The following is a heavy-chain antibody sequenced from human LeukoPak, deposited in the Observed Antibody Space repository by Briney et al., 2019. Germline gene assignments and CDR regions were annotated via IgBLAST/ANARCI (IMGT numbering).Heavy chain of an antibody. CDR1: GGSISSSSYY. D-gene: IGHD3-10*01. J-gene: IGHJ3*02. V-gene: IGHV4-39*07. CDR2: IYYSGST. CDR3: ASLKRVITMVRGVKSAFDI. Sequence: SETLSLTCTVSGGSISSSSYYWGWLHQPPGKGLEWLGSIYYSGSTYYNPSLKSRVTISVDTSKNQFSLKLSSVTAADTAVCYCASLKRVITMVRGVKSAFDIWGQGTMVTVSS.